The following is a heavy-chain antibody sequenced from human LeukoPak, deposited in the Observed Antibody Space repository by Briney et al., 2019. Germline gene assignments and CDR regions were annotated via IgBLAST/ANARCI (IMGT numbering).Heavy chain of an antibody. J-gene: IGHJ4*02. V-gene: IGHV3-23*01. CDR2: ISGSGGST. CDR1: GFTFSSYA. D-gene: IGHD4-17*01. Sequence: GGFLRLSCAASGFTFSSYAMSWVRQAPGKGLEWVSAISGSGGSTYYADSVKGRFTISRDNSKNTLYLQMNSLRAGDTAVYYCAKSQNDYGDYEETDYWGQGTLVTVSS. CDR3: AKSQNDYGDYEETDY.